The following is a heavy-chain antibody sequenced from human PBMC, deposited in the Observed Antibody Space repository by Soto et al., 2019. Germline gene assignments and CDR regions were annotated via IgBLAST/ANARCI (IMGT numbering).Heavy chain of an antibody. CDR3: ARDQYYDILTGLNWFDP. J-gene: IGHJ5*02. Sequence: GASVKVSCKASGYTFTSYGISWVRQAPGQGLEWMGWISAYNGNTNYAQKLQGRVTMTTDTSTSTAYMELRSLRSDDTAVYYCARDQYYDILTGLNWFDPWGQGTLVTVSS. CDR1: GYTFTSYG. D-gene: IGHD3-9*01. CDR2: ISAYNGNT. V-gene: IGHV1-18*01.